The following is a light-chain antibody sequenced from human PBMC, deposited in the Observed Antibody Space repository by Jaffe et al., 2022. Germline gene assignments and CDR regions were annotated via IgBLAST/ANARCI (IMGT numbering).Light chain of an antibody. CDR1: QSISSW. V-gene: IGKV1-5*03. CDR2: KAS. Sequence: DIQMTQSPSTLSASVGDRVTITCRASQSISSWLAWYQQKPGKAPKLLIYKASSLESGVPSRFSGSGSGTEFTLTISSLQPDDFATYYCQQYNSFALTFGGGTKVEIK. J-gene: IGKJ4*01. CDR3: QQYNSFALT.